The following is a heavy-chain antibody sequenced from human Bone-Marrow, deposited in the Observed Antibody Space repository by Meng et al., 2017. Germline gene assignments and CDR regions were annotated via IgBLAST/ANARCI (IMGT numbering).Heavy chain of an antibody. CDR3: AASPGWWRIDS. V-gene: IGHV4-4*02. Sequence: QVQLQEAGPGLGKPSGTLSLPCGVSGASVSSGYWWTWVRQPPGKGLEWIGEFHHSGTTNYNPSLRSRVTISVDTSKNQFSLRLTSVTAADTAVYYCAASPGWWRIDSWGQGTLVTVSS. CDR2: FHHSGTT. J-gene: IGHJ4*02. CDR1: GASVSSGYW. D-gene: IGHD6-19*01.